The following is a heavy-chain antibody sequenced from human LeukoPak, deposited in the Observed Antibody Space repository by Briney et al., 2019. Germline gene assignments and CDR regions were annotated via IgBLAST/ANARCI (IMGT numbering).Heavy chain of an antibody. Sequence: PGGSLRLSCAASGFTFSSYGMHWVRQAPGKGLEWVAFIRYDGSNKYYADSVKGRFTISRDNSKNTLYLQMNSLRAEDTAVYYCARGLNYYGSGSYVWAYYYYYMDVWGKGTTVTVSS. CDR3: ARGLNYYGSGSYVWAYYYYYMDV. CDR2: IRYDGSNK. V-gene: IGHV3-30*02. CDR1: GFTFSSYG. D-gene: IGHD3-10*01. J-gene: IGHJ6*03.